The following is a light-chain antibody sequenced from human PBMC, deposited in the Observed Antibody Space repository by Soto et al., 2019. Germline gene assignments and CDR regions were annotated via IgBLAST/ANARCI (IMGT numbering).Light chain of an antibody. J-gene: IGKJ4*01. CDR1: QSVNSN. CDR2: DAS. V-gene: IGKV3-15*01. CDR3: QQYHFWPPLT. Sequence: EIVMTQSPATLSVSPEERATLSCRASQSVNSNLAWYRQKPGQAPRLLISDASTRATGVPARFSGSGSGTEFTLTISSLQSEDSGIYYCQQYHFWPPLTFGGGTKVEIK.